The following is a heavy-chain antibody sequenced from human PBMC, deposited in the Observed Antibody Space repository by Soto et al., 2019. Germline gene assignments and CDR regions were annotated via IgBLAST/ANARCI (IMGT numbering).Heavy chain of an antibody. CDR3: ARVGSRDAYNYVLDY. D-gene: IGHD1-1*01. Sequence: SVKVSCKASGGIHSSLTFSWVRQAPGQGLEWMGGILPLSGTPKYAQKFQGRLTITADEYRATTYMELSSLTSEGTAIYYCARVGSRDAYNYVLDYWGQGTLVTVS. J-gene: IGHJ4*02. V-gene: IGHV1-69*13. CDR2: ILPLSGTP. CDR1: GGIHSSLT.